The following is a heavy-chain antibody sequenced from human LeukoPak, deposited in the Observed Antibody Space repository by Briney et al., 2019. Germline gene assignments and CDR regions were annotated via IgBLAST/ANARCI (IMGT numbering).Heavy chain of an antibody. CDR3: ARLIFGYYYYYMDV. D-gene: IGHD3-3*01. V-gene: IGHV4-34*01. CDR2: INHSGST. Sequence: SETLSLTCTVSGGSISSYYWSWIRQPPGKGLEWIGEINHSGSTNYNPSLKSRVTISVDTSKNQFSLKLSSVTAADTAVYYCARLIFGYYYYYMDVWGKGTTVTVSS. J-gene: IGHJ6*03. CDR1: GGSISSYY.